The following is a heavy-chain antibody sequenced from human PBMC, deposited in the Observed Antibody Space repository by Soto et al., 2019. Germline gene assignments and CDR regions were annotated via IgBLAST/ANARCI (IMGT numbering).Heavy chain of an antibody. CDR2: IIPIFGTA. J-gene: IGHJ3*02. Sequence: ASVKVSCKASGGTFSSYAISWVRQAPGQGLEWMGGIIPIFGTANYAQKFQGRVTITADESTSTAYMELSSLRSDDTAVYYCAARIAAAGPDAFDIWGQGTMVTVSS. D-gene: IGHD6-13*01. CDR1: GGTFSSYA. CDR3: AARIAAAGPDAFDI. V-gene: IGHV1-69*13.